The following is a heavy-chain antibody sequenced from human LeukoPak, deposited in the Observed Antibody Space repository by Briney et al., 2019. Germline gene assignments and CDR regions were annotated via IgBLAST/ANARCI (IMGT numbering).Heavy chain of an antibody. CDR3: VRDIYDDNN. D-gene: IGHD3-16*01. CDR1: GGSISTGGYS. J-gene: IGHJ4*02. CDR2: IYDSGRA. V-gene: IGHV4-30-4*07. Sequence: SETLSLTCAVSGGSISTGGYSGSWIRQPPGKTLEWIGYIYDSGRAYYNPSLKSRVTISMDTSSNHFSLKLRSVTAADTAVYYCVRDIYDDNNWGQGTLVTVSS.